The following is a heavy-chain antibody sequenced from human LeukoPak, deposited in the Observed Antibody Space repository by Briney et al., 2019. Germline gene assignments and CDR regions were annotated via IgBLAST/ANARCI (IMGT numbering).Heavy chain of an antibody. CDR1: GYSFTADGYY. Sequence: ASVKVSCKASGYSFTADGYYIHWVRQAPGQGLEWMGIINPSGGSTSYAQKFQGRVTMTRDTPTSTVYMELSSLRSEDTAVYYCARDLPPYDSSECWFDPWGQGTLVTVSS. CDR2: INPSGGST. J-gene: IGHJ5*02. V-gene: IGHV1-46*01. D-gene: IGHD3-22*01. CDR3: ARDLPPYDSSECWFDP.